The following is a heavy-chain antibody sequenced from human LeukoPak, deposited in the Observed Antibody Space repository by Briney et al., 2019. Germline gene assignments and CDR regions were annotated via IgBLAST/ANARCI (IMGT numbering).Heavy chain of an antibody. CDR3: ARGVRRGGTRFDP. D-gene: IGHD1-7*01. CDR2: MNPNSGNT. Sequence: ASVKVSCKASGYTFTSSDINWVRQATGQGLEWMRWMNPNSGNTGYAQKFQGRVTITRNTSISTAYMELSSLRSEDTAVYYCARGVRRGGTRFDPWGQGTLVTVSS. J-gene: IGHJ5*02. CDR1: GYTFTSSD. V-gene: IGHV1-8*03.